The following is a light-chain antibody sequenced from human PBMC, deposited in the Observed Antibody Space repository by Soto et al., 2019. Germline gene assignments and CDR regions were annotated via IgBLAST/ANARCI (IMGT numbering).Light chain of an antibody. CDR1: QSLSSW. Sequence: DIQMTQSPSTLSASVGDRVTITCRASQSLSSWLAWYQQKPGKAPKLLIYRASSLECGVPSRFSGSGSGTEFTLTISSLQPDDFATYYCQQYHSYSYTFGQGTKLEIK. CDR3: QQYHSYSYT. CDR2: RAS. J-gene: IGKJ2*01. V-gene: IGKV1-5*03.